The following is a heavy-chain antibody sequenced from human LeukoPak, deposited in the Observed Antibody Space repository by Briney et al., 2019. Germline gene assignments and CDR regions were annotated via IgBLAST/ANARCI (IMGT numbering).Heavy chain of an antibody. CDR1: GLTVSSNY. CDR2: IYSGGST. J-gene: IGHJ6*03. CDR3: ASGSGSYRTPYYYMDV. D-gene: IGHD3-10*01. V-gene: IGHV3-53*01. Sequence: GGSLRLSCAASGLTVSSNYMSWVRQAPGKGLEWVSVIYSGGSTYYADSVKGRFTISRDNSKNTLYLQMNNLRAEDTAVYYCASGSGSYRTPYYYMDVWGKGTTVTVSS.